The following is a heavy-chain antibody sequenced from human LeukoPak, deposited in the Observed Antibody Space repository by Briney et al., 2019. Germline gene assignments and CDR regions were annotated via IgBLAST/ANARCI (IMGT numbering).Heavy chain of an antibody. CDR1: GGSISSGDYY. D-gene: IGHD3-10*01. CDR2: IYYSGST. Sequence: SETLSLTCTVSGGSISSGDYYWSWIRQPPGKGLEWIVYIYYSGSTYYNPSLKSRVTISVDTSKNQFSLKLSSVTAADTAVYYCARGAMVRGVTTYYFDYWGQGTLVTVSS. V-gene: IGHV4-30-4*01. J-gene: IGHJ4*02. CDR3: ARGAMVRGVTTYYFDY.